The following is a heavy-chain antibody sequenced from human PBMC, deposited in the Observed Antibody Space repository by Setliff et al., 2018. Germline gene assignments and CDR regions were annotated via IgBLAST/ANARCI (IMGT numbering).Heavy chain of an antibody. CDR1: GVTVSAYD. Sequence: GGSLRLSCAASGVTVSAYDMSWVRHAPGKGLEWVSLRDNDGSTYYSDSVKGRFTISRGTSRNTLYLQMNRLRAEDTATYYCAKKMGTTVSDGVFFDHWGQGTLVTVSS. J-gene: IGHJ4*02. CDR3: AKKMGTTVSDGVFFDH. CDR2: RDNDGST. D-gene: IGHD1-1*01. V-gene: IGHV3-53*01.